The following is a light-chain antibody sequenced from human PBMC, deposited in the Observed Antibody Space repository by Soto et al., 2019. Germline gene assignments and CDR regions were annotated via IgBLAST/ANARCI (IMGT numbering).Light chain of an antibody. V-gene: IGKV3-15*01. J-gene: IGKJ3*01. CDR2: GAS. Sequence: EVVMTQSPATLSVSPGEGATLSCRASQSVSSKLAWYQQKPGQAPRLLIYGASTRATGIPARFSGSESGTEFALTISSLQAEDFAVYYCQQYDNWPFTFGPGTKVDIK. CDR3: QQYDNWPFT. CDR1: QSVSSK.